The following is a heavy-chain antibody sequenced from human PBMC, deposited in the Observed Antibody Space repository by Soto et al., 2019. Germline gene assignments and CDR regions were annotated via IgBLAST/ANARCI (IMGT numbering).Heavy chain of an antibody. Sequence: GEALKVSSQCSGDTFSNFLIGWGRQLPGKGLEWMGIIYPGDHETRYSPSFHGKVTISADKSINTAYLQWNSLEASDTAFYFCARIPRRRRYTVFCGQGALVTGS. CDR1: GDTFSNFL. D-gene: IGHD5-18*01. V-gene: IGHV5-51*01. J-gene: IGHJ4*02. CDR3: ARIPRRRRYTVF. CDR2: IYPGDHET.